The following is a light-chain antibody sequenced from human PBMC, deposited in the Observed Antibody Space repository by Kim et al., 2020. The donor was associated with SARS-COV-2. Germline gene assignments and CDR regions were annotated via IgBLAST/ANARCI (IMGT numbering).Light chain of an antibody. J-gene: IGLJ1*01. CDR1: SGNVGGYDY. CDR2: DVT. Sequence: GQAVTVSGSGTSGNVGGYDYVAWYQQRPDKAPKLMIYDVTNRPSGVSSRFSGSKSDNTSSLTISGLQAEDEADYYCSSYTSRKIYVFGTGTKVTVL. CDR3: SSYTSRKIYV. V-gene: IGLV2-14*03.